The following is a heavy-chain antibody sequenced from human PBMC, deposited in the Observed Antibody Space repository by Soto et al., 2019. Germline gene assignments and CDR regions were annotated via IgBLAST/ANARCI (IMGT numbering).Heavy chain of an antibody. J-gene: IGHJ6*03. CDR3: ANILGVVPAAMHYYYYYYYMDV. CDR1: GGSISSSSYY. D-gene: IGHD2-2*01. V-gene: IGHV4-39*01. Sequence: SETLSLTCTVSGGSISSSSYYWGWIRQPPGKGLGWIGSIYYSGSTYYNPSLKSRVTISVDTSKNQFSLKLSSVTAADTAVYYCANILGVVPAAMHYYYYYYYMDVWGKGTTVTSP. CDR2: IYYSGST.